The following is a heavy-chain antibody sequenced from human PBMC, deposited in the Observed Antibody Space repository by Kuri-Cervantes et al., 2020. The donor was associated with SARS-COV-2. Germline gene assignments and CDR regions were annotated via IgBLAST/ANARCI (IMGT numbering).Heavy chain of an antibody. J-gene: IGHJ6*02. Sequence: GGSLRLSCAVSGFTVSSNYMSWVRQALGKGLEWVSVIYSGGNAYYEGSVKGRFTISTDDSKNTLYLEINGLRAEDSAVNYCAGGLAMGRSMDVWGQGTTVTVSS. CDR1: GFTVSSNY. V-gene: IGHV3-53*01. CDR2: IYSGGNA. D-gene: IGHD3-10*01. CDR3: AGGLAMGRSMDV.